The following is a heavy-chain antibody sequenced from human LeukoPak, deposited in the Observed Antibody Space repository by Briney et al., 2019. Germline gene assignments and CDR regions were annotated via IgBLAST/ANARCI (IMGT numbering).Heavy chain of an antibody. CDR2: LYSGGSL. D-gene: IGHD3-22*01. CDR1: GFTVSSNY. Sequence: GGSLRISCAASGFTVSSNYMSWVRQAPGKGLEWVSVLYSGGSLYYVECVKGRFTISRDNSRNTLYLQMNSLRAEDTAVYYCARGTYYDSSGYHFDYWGQGTLVTVSS. CDR3: ARGTYYDSSGYHFDY. V-gene: IGHV3-53*01. J-gene: IGHJ4*02.